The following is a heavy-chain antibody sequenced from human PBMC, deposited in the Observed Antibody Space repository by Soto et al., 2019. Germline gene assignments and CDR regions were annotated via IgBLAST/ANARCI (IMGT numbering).Heavy chain of an antibody. CDR3: ARDWAPQVVPYSSSSNNWFDP. J-gene: IGHJ5*02. V-gene: IGHV3-11*01. CDR1: GFTFSDYY. D-gene: IGHD6-13*01. Sequence: GGSLRLSCAASGFTFSDYYMSWIRQAPGKGLEWVSYISSSGSTIYYADSVKGRFTISRDNAKNSLYLQMNSLRAEDTAVYYCARDWAPQVVPYSSSSNNWFDPWGQGTLVTVSS. CDR2: ISSSGSTI.